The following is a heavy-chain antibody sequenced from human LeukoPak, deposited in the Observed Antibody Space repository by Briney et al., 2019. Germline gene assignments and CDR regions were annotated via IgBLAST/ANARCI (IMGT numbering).Heavy chain of an antibody. D-gene: IGHD3-3*01. CDR1: GFTFSSYG. CDR3: AKGNDFWSGYLDY. V-gene: IGHV3-33*06. J-gene: IGHJ4*02. CDR2: IWFGGGNK. Sequence: GGSLRLSCAAAGFTFSSYGMHWVRQAPGKGLEGVAVIWFGGGNKYYAYSGKGRFTMSGDNSKNTLYLQMNRLRAEDTAVYYCAKGNDFWSGYLDYWGQGTLVTVSS.